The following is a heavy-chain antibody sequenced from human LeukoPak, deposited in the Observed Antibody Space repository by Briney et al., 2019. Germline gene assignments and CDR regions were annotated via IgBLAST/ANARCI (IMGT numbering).Heavy chain of an antibody. Sequence: PGGSLRPSCAASGFTFSSYSMNWVRQAPGKGLEWVPYISSASNTIYYADSVKGRFTISRDNAKNSLYLQMNSLRAEDTAMYYCARDGWFGDYNWFDPWGQGTLVTVSS. J-gene: IGHJ5*02. CDR3: ARDGWFGDYNWFDP. V-gene: IGHV3-48*01. CDR1: GFTFSSYS. D-gene: IGHD3-10*01. CDR2: ISSASNTI.